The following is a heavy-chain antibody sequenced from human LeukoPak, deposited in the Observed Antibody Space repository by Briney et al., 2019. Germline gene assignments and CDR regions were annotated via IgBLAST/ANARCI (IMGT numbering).Heavy chain of an antibody. Sequence: PSETLSLTCTVYGGSISSGGYYWSWIRQPPGKGLEWIGYIYHSGSTYYNPSLKSRVTISVDRSKSQFPLKLSSVTAADTAVYYCARVIVATTAHYYMDVWGKGTTVTVSS. V-gene: IGHV4-30-2*01. D-gene: IGHD5-12*01. CDR1: GGSISSGGYY. CDR2: IYHSGST. CDR3: ARVIVATTAHYYMDV. J-gene: IGHJ6*03.